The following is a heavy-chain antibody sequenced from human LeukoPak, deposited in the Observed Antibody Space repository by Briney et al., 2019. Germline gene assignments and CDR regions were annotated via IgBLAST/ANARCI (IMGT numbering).Heavy chain of an antibody. Sequence: GGSLRLSCAASGFTFSSYSMNWVRQAPGKGLEWVSSISSSSRYIYYADSVKGRFTISRDNAKNSLYLQMNSLRAEDTAVYYCARVLGYGDLYYYYYYYMDVWGKGTTVTVSS. CDR1: GFTFSSYS. J-gene: IGHJ6*03. V-gene: IGHV3-21*01. CDR2: ISSSSRYI. D-gene: IGHD4-17*01. CDR3: ARVLGYGDLYYYYYYYMDV.